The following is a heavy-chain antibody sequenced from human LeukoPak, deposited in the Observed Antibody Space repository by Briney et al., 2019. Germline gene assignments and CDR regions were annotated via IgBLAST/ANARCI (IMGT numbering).Heavy chain of an antibody. CDR2: INPRNGET. D-gene: IGHD3-16*01. V-gene: IGHV1-2*02. CDR3: ARSQFRTTNSGAWGFQP. J-gene: IGHJ1*01. Sequence: ASVKVSCKASGYSLSDNYLHWVRQAPGQRLEWMAWINPRNGETKFAPRFQGRVTLTRDTSITTAYMELSRLRPDDTAVYYCARSQFRTTNSGAWGFQPWGQGTLVTVSS. CDR1: GYSLSDNY.